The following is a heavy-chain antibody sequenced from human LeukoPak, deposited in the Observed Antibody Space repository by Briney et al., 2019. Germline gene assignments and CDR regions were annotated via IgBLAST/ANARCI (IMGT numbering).Heavy chain of an antibody. CDR1: GGTFSSYA. D-gene: IGHD3-16*02. CDR2: IIPILGIA. J-gene: IGHJ5*02. Sequence: SVKVSCKASGGTFSSYAISWVRQAPRQGLEWMGRIIPILGIANYAQKLQGRVTMTTDTSTSTAYMELRSLRSDDTAVYYCARNLRLGELSFKLFDPWGQGTLVTVSS. V-gene: IGHV1-69*04. CDR3: ARNLRLGELSFKLFDP.